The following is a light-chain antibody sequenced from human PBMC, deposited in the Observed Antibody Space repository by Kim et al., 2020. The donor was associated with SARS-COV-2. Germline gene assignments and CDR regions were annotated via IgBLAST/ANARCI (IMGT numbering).Light chain of an antibody. CDR1: QSINIW. J-gene: IGKJ1*01. V-gene: IGKV1-5*03. CDR3: QQYDSYKT. CDR2: HAS. Sequence: DIQMTQSPSTLSASVGDRVTITCRASQSINIWLAWYQQKPGKAPKLLIHHASSLESGVPSRFSGSGSGTEFTLTISSLQPDDFATYYCQQYDSYKTFGQGTKVDIK.